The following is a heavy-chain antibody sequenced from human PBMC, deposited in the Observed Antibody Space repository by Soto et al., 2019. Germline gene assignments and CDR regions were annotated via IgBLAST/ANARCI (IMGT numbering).Heavy chain of an antibody. CDR2: INAGNGNT. J-gene: IGHJ4*02. CDR3: ARGPLVVLNYFES. V-gene: IGHV1-3*01. Sequence: GASVKVSCKASGYTFTSYAMHWVRQAPGQRLEWMGWINAGNGNTKYSQKFQGRVTITRDTSASTAYMELSSLRSDDTAMYFCARGPLVVLNYFESWGQGTLVTVSS. CDR1: GYTFTSYA.